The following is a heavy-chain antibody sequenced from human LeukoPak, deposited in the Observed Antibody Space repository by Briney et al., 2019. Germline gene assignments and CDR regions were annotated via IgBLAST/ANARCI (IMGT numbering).Heavy chain of an antibody. CDR1: GCTFSSYC. CDR2: ILYGGTQK. CDR3: AQDYEKGDY. D-gene: IGHD3-3*01. Sequence: GGSLRLSCAASGCTFSSYCMHWIRQAPGKGLEWLGFILYGGTQKYYAYSVRGRFTISRDNSKNTLYLQIYRLSTEDTAIYYSAQDYEKGDYWGQGTQVTVSS. V-gene: IGHV3-30*02. J-gene: IGHJ4*02.